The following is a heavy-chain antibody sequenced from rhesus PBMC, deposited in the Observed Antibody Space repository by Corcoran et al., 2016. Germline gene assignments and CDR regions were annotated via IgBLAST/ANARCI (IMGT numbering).Heavy chain of an antibody. V-gene: IGHV4S7*01. D-gene: IGHD6-31*01. Sequence: QVQLQESGPGLVKPSETLSLTCAVSGGSISGGYGWSWIRPPPGKGLEWMWLIFGRFGSTYYNPSLHSRVTISRDTSKNQFSLKLSSVTAADTAVYYCAGRPDSSGLDYWGQGVLVTVSS. CDR2: IFGRFGST. CDR1: GGSISGGYG. J-gene: IGHJ4*01. CDR3: AGRPDSSGLDY.